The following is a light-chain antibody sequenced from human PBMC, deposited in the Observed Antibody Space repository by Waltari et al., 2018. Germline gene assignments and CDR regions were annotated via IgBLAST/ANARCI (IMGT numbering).Light chain of an antibody. Sequence: SDRAGQSVGTYLAWYQQRPGQSPRLLIYDASYRATGIPARFSGSWSETDFTLTISSLQPEDFAVYYCQQRRNWPLTFGGGTRVQI. CDR3: QQRRNWPLT. CDR2: DAS. J-gene: IGKJ4*01. V-gene: IGKV3-11*01. CDR1: QSVGTY.